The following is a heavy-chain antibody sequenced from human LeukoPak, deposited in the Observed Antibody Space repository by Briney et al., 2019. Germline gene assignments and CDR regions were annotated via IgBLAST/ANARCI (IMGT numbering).Heavy chain of an antibody. V-gene: IGHV3-21*01. CDR1: GFTFSNYN. Sequence: GGSLRLSCAASGFTFSNYNMNWVRQAPGKGLEWVSSISSSSSYIYYADSVKGRFTISRDNAKNSLYLQMNSLRAEDTAVYYCARDAFSYYYYYMDVWGKGTTVTVSS. CDR3: ARDAFSYYYYYMDV. J-gene: IGHJ6*03. CDR2: ISSSSSYI.